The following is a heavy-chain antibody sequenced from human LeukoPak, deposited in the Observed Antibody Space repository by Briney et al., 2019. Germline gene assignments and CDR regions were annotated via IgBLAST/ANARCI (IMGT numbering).Heavy chain of an antibody. CDR3: AKDRTSSSWFVFDY. CDR2: ISGSGGNR. V-gene: IGHV3-23*01. D-gene: IGHD6-13*01. J-gene: IGHJ4*02. Sequence: GGSLRLSCAASGFTFSDYAMTWVRQAPGKGLEWVAGISGSGGNRNHADSVKGRFTISRDNSKNTLYLQMNSLRAEDTTVYYCAKDRTSSSWFVFDYWGQGTLVTVSS. CDR1: GFTFSDYA.